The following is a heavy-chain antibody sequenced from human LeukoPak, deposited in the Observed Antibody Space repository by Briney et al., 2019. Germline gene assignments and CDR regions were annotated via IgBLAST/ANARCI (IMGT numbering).Heavy chain of an antibody. CDR1: GFTFSSYG. J-gene: IGHJ4*02. CDR2: ISHDGSSK. D-gene: IGHD4-17*01. V-gene: IGHV3-30*03. Sequence: GGSLRLSCAASGFTFSSYGMHWVRQAPGKGPEWVALISHDGSSKYYADSVKGRFTISRDNSKNTLYLQMNSLRAEDTAVYYCVLKAVTTPNWGQGTLVTVSS. CDR3: VLKAVTTPN.